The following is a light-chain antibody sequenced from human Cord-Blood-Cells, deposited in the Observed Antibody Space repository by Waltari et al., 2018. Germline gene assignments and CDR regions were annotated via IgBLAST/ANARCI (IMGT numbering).Light chain of an antibody. J-gene: IGKJ4*01. CDR2: AAS. CDR1: QSISSY. CDR3: QQSYSTPLT. V-gene: IGKV1-39*01. Sequence: LSASVGDRVTITCRASQSISSYLNWYQQKPGKAPKLLIYAASSLQSGVPSRFGGSGSGTDFTLTISSLQPEDFATYYCQQSYSTPLTFGGGTKVEIK.